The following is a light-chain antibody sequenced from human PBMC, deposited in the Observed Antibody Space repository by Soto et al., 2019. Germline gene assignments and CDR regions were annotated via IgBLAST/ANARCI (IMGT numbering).Light chain of an antibody. CDR1: QSISRY. V-gene: IGKV1-39*01. Sequence: DIQMTQSPPSLSASVGDRVTITCRTSQSISRYLNGYQQSPGKAPKLLIYAASNLQSGVPSRFSGSGSGTDLTLTINSLQPEDSTNYYLQQHYSIPYTFGQGTKLEIK. CDR3: QQHYSIPYT. CDR2: AAS. J-gene: IGKJ2*01.